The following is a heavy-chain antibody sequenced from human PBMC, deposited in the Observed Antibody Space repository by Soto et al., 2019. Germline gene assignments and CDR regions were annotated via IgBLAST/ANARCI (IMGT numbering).Heavy chain of an antibody. CDR3: ARDLPNYDSSGSLSGYYYYAMDV. D-gene: IGHD3-22*01. Sequence: GSLRLSCAASGFTVSSNYMSWVRQAPGKGLEWVSVIYSGGSTYYADSVKGRFTISRDNSKNTLYLPMNSLRAEDTAVYYCARDLPNYDSSGSLSGYYYYAMDVWGQGTTVTLSS. CDR1: GFTVSSNY. J-gene: IGHJ6*02. V-gene: IGHV3-53*01. CDR2: IYSGGST.